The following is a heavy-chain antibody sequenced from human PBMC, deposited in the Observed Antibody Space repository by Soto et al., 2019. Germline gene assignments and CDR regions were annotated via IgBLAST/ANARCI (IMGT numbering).Heavy chain of an antibody. CDR3: AREIYKDYDFWSGSNAEYFQH. D-gene: IGHD3-3*01. V-gene: IGHV3-48*02. CDR2: ISSSSSTI. CDR1: GFTFSSYS. Sequence: GGSLRLSCAASGFTFSSYSMNWVRQAPGKGLEWVSYISSSSSTIYYADSVKGRFTISRDNAKNSLYLQMNSLRDEDTAVYYCAREIYKDYDFWSGSNAEYFQHWGQGTLVTVSS. J-gene: IGHJ1*01.